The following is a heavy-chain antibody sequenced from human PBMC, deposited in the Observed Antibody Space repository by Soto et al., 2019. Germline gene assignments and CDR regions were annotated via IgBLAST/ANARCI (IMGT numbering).Heavy chain of an antibody. Sequence: EVQLVESGGGLVKPGGSLRLSCAASGFTFSSYSMNWVRQAPGKGLEWVSSISSSSSYIYYADSVKGRFTISRDNAKNSLYLKMNSVRPEDTAGYYGARWDSISWALDIWGQGTMVTVSS. D-gene: IGHD6-13*01. CDR1: GFTFSSYS. CDR2: ISSSSSYI. J-gene: IGHJ3*02. CDR3: ARWDSISWALDI. V-gene: IGHV3-21*01.